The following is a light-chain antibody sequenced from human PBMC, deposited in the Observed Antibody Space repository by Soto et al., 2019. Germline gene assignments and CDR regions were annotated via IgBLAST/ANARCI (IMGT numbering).Light chain of an antibody. J-gene: IGLJ2*01. V-gene: IGLV1-36*01. Sequence: QSVLTQPPSVSAAPRQGVTISCSGSSSNIGNNTVNWYQQLPGKAPKLLIYYDDLLTSGVSDRFSASKSATSASLAISGLQSEDEADYYCAAWDASLRGPVFGGGTKLTVL. CDR3: AAWDASLRGPV. CDR2: YDD. CDR1: SSNIGNNT.